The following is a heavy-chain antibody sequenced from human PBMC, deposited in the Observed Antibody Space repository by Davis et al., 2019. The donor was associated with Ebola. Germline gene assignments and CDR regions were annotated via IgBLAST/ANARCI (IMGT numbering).Heavy chain of an antibody. CDR2: ARNKATSYTT. Sequence: PGGSLRLSCAASGFTFSDHYMDWVRQAPGKGLEWVGRARNKATSYTTEYAASVKGRFTISRDDSQNSLYLQMNSLKTEDTAVYYCIREEGIDGYPGDWGQGTLVTVSS. CDR3: IREEGIDGYPGD. V-gene: IGHV3-72*01. CDR1: GFTFSDHY. D-gene: IGHD5-24*01. J-gene: IGHJ4*02.